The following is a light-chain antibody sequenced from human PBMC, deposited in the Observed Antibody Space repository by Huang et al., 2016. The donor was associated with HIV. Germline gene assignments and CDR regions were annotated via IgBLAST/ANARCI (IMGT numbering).Light chain of an antibody. CDR2: SAS. Sequence: IQMTQSPTSLSASVGDRVSIACRASQSISTYFNWYQQKPGKAPKLLISSASALHSGVPSRFSGSGSGTDFTLTSRGLQLDDFATYYCQQSYSALSSFGPGTRL. J-gene: IGKJ5*01. V-gene: IGKV1-39*01. CDR3: QQSYSALSS. CDR1: QSISTY.